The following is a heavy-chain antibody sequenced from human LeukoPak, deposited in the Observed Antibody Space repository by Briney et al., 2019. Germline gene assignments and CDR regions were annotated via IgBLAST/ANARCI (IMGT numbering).Heavy chain of an antibody. Sequence: GESLKISCKGSGYSFTSYWIGWVRQMPGKGLEWMGIIYPGDSDTRYSPSFQGQVTISADKSICTAYLQWSSLKASDTAMYYCARAITMVRGGPNWFDPWGQGTLVTVSS. J-gene: IGHJ5*02. V-gene: IGHV5-51*01. CDR2: IYPGDSDT. CDR1: GYSFTSYW. D-gene: IGHD3-10*01. CDR3: ARAITMVRGGPNWFDP.